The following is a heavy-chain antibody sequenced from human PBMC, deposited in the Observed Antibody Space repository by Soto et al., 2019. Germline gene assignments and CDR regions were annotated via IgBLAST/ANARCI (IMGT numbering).Heavy chain of an antibody. D-gene: IGHD3-10*01. CDR1: GFTVSSNY. V-gene: IGHV3-53*04. J-gene: IGHJ5*02. Sequence: PGGSLRLPCAASGFTVSSNYMSWVRQAPGKGLEWVSVIYSGGSTYYADSVKGRFTISRHNSKNTLYLQMNSLRAEDTAVYYCARAKYSVRGVTNWFAPGGQGTLVPVSP. CDR2: IYSGGST. CDR3: ARAKYSVRGVTNWFAP.